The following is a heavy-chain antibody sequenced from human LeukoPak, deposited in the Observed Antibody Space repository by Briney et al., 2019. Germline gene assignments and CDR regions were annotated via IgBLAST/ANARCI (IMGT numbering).Heavy chain of an antibody. Sequence: SETLSLTCTVSGGSISSYYWSWIRQPPGKGLEWSGYIYYSGSTNYNPSRKSRVTISVDPSKNQFSLKLSSVTAADTAVYYCARDRRSSPNWSDPWGQGPLVTVSS. V-gene: IGHV4-59*01. CDR1: GGSISSYY. CDR2: IYYSGST. CDR3: ARDRRSSPNWSDP. D-gene: IGHD2-2*01. J-gene: IGHJ5*02.